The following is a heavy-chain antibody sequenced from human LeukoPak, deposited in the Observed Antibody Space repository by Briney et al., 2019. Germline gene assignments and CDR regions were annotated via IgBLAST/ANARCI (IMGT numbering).Heavy chain of an antibody. J-gene: IGHJ6*02. CDR2: ISAYNGNT. CDR3: ARVSTMVRGSLPYYGMDV. D-gene: IGHD3-10*01. CDR1: GYTFTSYG. Sequence: GASVKVSCKASGYTFTSYGISWVRQAPGQGLEWMGWISAYNGNTNYAQKLQGRVTMTTDTSTSTAYMELRSLRSDDTAVYYCARVSTMVRGSLPYYGMDVWGQGTTVTVSS. V-gene: IGHV1-18*01.